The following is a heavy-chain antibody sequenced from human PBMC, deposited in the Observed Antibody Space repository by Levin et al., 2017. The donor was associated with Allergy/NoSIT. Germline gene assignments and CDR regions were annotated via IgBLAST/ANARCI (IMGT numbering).Heavy chain of an antibody. Sequence: RAGGSLRLSCAASGFTFSSYWMHWVRQAPGKGLVWVSRINSDATNTNYADSVKGRFTISRDNAKNTLYLQMNSLTADDTAVYYCARTAAGGGNMDVWGQGTTVTVSS. CDR1: GFTFSSYW. CDR2: INSDATNT. V-gene: IGHV3-74*01. J-gene: IGHJ6*02. D-gene: IGHD6-13*01. CDR3: ARTAAGGGNMDV.